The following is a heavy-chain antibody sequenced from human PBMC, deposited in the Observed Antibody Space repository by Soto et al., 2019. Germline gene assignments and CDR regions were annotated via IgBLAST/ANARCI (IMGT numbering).Heavy chain of an antibody. CDR3: AKDPNYYDYFRNGMDV. Sequence: GGSLRLSCAASGFTFSSYGMHWVRQAPGKGLEWVAVISYDGSNKYYADSVKGRFTISRDNSKNTLYLQMNSLRAEDTAVYYCAKDPNYYDYFRNGMDVWGQGTTVTVSS. CDR2: ISYDGSNK. CDR1: GFTFSSYG. D-gene: IGHD3-22*01. J-gene: IGHJ6*02. V-gene: IGHV3-30*18.